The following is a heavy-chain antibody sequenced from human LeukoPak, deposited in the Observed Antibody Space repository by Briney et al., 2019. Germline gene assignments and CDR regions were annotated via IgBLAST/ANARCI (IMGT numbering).Heavy chain of an antibody. J-gene: IGHJ6*03. CDR3: AKGYSFGCCNYYYMDA. D-gene: IGHD5-18*01. Sequence: GGSLRLSCAASGFTFTNYGMSWVRQAPGKGLEWVSTISGSGGSTYYADSVKGQFTISRDNSKNTVYLQMNSLRAEDTAVYYCAKGYSFGCCNYYYMDAWGKGTTVTVSS. CDR2: ISGSGGST. CDR1: GFTFTNYG. V-gene: IGHV3-23*01.